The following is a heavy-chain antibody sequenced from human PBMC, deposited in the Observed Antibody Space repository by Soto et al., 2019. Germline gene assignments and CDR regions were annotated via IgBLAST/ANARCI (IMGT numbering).Heavy chain of an antibody. CDR3: ATVGRIGYCSGGSCYSGYFQH. Sequence: SETLSLTCTVSGGSISSGGYYWSWIRQHPGKGLEWIGYIYYSGSTYYNPSLKSRVTISVDTSKNQFSLKLSSVTAADTAVYYCATVGRIGYCSGGSCYSGYFQHWGQGTLVTVSS. V-gene: IGHV4-31*03. D-gene: IGHD2-15*01. J-gene: IGHJ1*01. CDR1: GGSISSGGYY. CDR2: IYYSGST.